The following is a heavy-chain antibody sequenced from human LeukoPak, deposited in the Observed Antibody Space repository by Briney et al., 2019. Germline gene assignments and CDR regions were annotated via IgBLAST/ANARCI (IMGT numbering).Heavy chain of an antibody. CDR1: GYSISSGYY. J-gene: IGHJ3*02. V-gene: IGHV4-38-2*02. CDR2: IHHSGST. Sequence: SETLSLTCTVSGYSISSGYYWGWIRQPPGKGLEWIVSIHHSGSTYYNPSLKSRVTISVDTSKNQLSLKLSSVTAADTAVYYCARDLGGSYFGGDDTFDIWGQGTMVTVSS. D-gene: IGHD1-26*01. CDR3: ARDLGGSYFGGDDTFDI.